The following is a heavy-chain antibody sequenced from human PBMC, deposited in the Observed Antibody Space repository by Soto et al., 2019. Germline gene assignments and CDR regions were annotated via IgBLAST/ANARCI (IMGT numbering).Heavy chain of an antibody. J-gene: IGHJ6*03. CDR2: IYYSGSN. CDR1: GGSISSYY. D-gene: IGHD3-10*01. CDR3: AKIRGSGSPYYYYMDV. V-gene: IGHV4-59*01. Sequence: SETLSLTCTVSGGSISSYYWSWIRQPPGKGLEWIGYIYYSGSNNYNPSLKSRVTISVDTSKNQFSLKLSSVTAADTAVYYCAKIRGSGSPYYYYMDVWGKGTTVTVSS.